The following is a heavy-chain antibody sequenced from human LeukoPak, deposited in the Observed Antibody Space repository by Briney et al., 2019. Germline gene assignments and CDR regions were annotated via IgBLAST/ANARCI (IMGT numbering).Heavy chain of an antibody. CDR1: GFTFGDYA. Sequence: GGSLRLSCASSGFTFGDYAMHGVRQAPGKGLEGVSGISCNSGNISYADSVKGRFTISRDNAKNSLSLQMNSLRAEDTALYYCAKGLRLSIAGKFDPWGQGTLVTVSS. D-gene: IGHD6-6*01. J-gene: IGHJ5*02. CDR2: ISCNSGNI. V-gene: IGHV3-9*01. CDR3: AKGLRLSIAGKFDP.